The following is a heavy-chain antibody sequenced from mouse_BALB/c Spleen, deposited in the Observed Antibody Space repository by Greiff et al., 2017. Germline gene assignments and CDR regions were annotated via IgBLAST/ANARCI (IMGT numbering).Heavy chain of an antibody. CDR2: IYPGDGDT. J-gene: IGHJ4*01. V-gene: IGHV1-87*01. Sequence: VQGVESGAELARPGASVKLSCKASGYTFTSYWMQWVKQRPGQGLEWIGAIYPGDGDTRYTQKFKGKATLTADKSSSTAYMQLSSLASEDSAVYYCARSADYYAMDYWGQGTSVTVSS. CDR3: ARSADYYAMDY. CDR1: GYTFTSYW.